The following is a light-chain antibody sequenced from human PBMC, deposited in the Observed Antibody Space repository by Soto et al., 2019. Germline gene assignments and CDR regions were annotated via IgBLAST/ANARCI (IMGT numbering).Light chain of an antibody. Sequence: DVQMTQSLSSLSASVGDRVTINCRSTQGINNYLAWYQQKPGKVPKLLIYGASNLQSGVPSRFSGSGSGTDFTLAISSLHPEDGATYYCQKYNSAPIPFGQGRLL. CDR2: GAS. CDR1: QGINNY. J-gene: IGKJ5*01. CDR3: QKYNSAPIP. V-gene: IGKV1-27*01.